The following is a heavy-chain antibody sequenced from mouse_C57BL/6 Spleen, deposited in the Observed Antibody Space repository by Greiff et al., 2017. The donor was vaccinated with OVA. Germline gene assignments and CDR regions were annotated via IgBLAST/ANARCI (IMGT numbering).Heavy chain of an antibody. V-gene: IGHV1-26*01. CDR2: INPNNGGT. CDR1: GYTFTDYY. J-gene: IGHJ3*01. Sequence: VQLQQSGPELVKPGASVRISCKASGYTFTDYYMNWVKQSHGKSLEWIGDINPNNGGTSYNQKFKGKATLTVAKSYSTAYMELRSLTSEDSAVYDCARGNYGNYLFAYWGQGTLVTVSA. D-gene: IGHD2-1*01. CDR3: ARGNYGNYLFAY.